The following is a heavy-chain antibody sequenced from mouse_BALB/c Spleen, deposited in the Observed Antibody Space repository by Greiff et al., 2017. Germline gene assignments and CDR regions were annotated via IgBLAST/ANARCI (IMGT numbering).Heavy chain of an antibody. D-gene: IGHD2-10*01. CDR3: ARVNGLRWSYSFDY. Sequence: EVKLMESGGGLVQPGGSLRLSCATSGFTFTDYYMSWVRQPPGKALEWLGFIRNKANGYTTEYSASVKGRFTISRDNAQSILYLHMNTLRAENCAPYYCARVNGLRWSYSFDYWGQGTTLTVSS. CDR2: IRNKANGYTT. V-gene: IGHV7-3*02. J-gene: IGHJ2*01. CDR1: GFTFTDYY.